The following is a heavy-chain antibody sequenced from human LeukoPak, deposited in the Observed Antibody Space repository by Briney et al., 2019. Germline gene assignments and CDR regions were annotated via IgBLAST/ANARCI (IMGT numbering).Heavy chain of an antibody. Sequence: GGSLRLSCVASGFTFVSHWMTWVRQAPGKGLEWVAIISYDGSNKYYADSVKGRFTISRDNSKNTLYLQMNSLRAEDTAVYYCAREFGYYGSGSYRPFDYWGQGTLVTVSS. CDR2: ISYDGSNK. CDR1: GFTFVSHW. D-gene: IGHD3-10*01. J-gene: IGHJ4*02. V-gene: IGHV3-30*03. CDR3: AREFGYYGSGSYRPFDY.